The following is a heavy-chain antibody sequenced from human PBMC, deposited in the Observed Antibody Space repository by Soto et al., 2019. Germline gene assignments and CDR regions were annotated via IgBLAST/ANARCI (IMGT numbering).Heavy chain of an antibody. V-gene: IGHV3-15*07. CDR1: GIIFSDAW. Sequence: EVQLLESEGGLVEPGGSLSVSCAVSGIIFSDAWLNWVRQAPGEGLEWVGRVKPKSAGETKDYAAPVKGRFTISRDDSENTLYLEMNSLKIEDTAVYYCTADLVGLSRIIDYWGQGTLVTVSS. CDR3: TADLVGLSRIIDY. CDR2: VKPKSAGETK. J-gene: IGHJ4*02.